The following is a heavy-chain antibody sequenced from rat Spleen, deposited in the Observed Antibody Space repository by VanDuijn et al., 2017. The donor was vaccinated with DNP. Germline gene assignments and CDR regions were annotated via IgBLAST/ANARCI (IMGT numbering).Heavy chain of an antibody. V-gene: IGHV3-1*01. D-gene: IGHD1-4*01. J-gene: IGHJ4*01. CDR3: ARWPGYNPPYAMDA. CDR1: GYSITSNY. Sequence: EVQLQESGPGLVKPSQSLSLTCSVTGYSITSNYWGWIRKFPGNKMEWIGHISYSGSAAYHPSLKSRLSITRDTSKNQFFLQLNSVTTEDTATYYCARWPGYNPPYAMDAWGQGTSVTVSS. CDR2: ISYSGSA.